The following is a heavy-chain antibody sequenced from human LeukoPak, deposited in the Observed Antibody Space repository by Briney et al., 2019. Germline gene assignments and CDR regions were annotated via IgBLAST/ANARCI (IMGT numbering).Heavy chain of an antibody. J-gene: IGHJ4*02. V-gene: IGHV3-74*03. Sequence: GGSLRLSCAASGFTFRNHWMHWVRQTPGKGLVWVSRISSDGSSTTYADSVKGRFTISRDNAKNTLYLQMNNLSAEDTAMYYCARDQRVTGRPDIDYWGQGTLVIVSS. CDR1: GFTFRNHW. CDR2: ISSDGSST. CDR3: ARDQRVTGRPDIDY. D-gene: IGHD6-6*01.